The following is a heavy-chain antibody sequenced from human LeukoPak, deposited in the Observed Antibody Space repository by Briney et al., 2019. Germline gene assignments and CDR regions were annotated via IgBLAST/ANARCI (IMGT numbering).Heavy chain of an antibody. V-gene: IGHV3-23*01. Sequence: SGGSLRLSCAASGFTFSSYAMSWVRQAPGKGLEWVSAISGSGGSTYYADSVKGRFTISRDNSKNTLYLQMNSLGAEDTAVYYCARDYSSGWYGGPDYWGQGTLVAVSS. D-gene: IGHD6-19*01. CDR1: GFTFSSYA. CDR2: ISGSGGST. J-gene: IGHJ4*02. CDR3: ARDYSSGWYGGPDY.